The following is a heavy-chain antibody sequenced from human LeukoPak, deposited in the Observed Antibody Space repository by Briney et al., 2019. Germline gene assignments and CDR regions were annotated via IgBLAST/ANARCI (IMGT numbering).Heavy chain of an antibody. J-gene: IGHJ4*02. V-gene: IGHV3-48*01. D-gene: IGHD3-16*01. CDR2: ISSSGSTI. CDR1: GVTFRSYA. CDR3: ARGLGDFTY. Sequence: QPGGSLRLSCAASGVTFRSYAMSWVRQAPGKGLEWVSYISSSGSTIFYADSVKGRFTISRDNAKNSLYLQMNSLRAEDTAVYYCARGLGDFTYWGQGTLVTVSS.